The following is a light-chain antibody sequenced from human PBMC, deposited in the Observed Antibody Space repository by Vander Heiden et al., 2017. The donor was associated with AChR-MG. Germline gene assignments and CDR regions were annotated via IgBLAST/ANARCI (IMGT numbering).Light chain of an antibody. CDR1: QSVLYSSNNKNY. CDR3: QQYYITPWT. V-gene: IGKV4-1*01. J-gene: IGKJ1*01. Sequence: DIVMTQFPDSLAVSLGERATINCKSSQSVLYSSNNKNYLAWYQQKPGQPPKVVIYWASTRESGVPDRFSGSGSGTDFTLTISSLQAEDVAVYYCQQYYITPWTFGQGTKVEAK. CDR2: WAS.